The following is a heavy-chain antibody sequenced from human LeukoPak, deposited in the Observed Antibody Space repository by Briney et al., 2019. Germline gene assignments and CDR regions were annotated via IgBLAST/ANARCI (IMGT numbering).Heavy chain of an antibody. V-gene: IGHV1-18*01. CDR3: ARFHADYFYTYGMGV. CDR1: GYTFGTYG. Sequence: GASVKVSCKASGYTFGTYGVSWVRQAPGQGLEWMGWISAYNGDTYYAPKFQGRVTLTTDTPTSTAYMEMRSLRSDDTAVYYCARFHADYFYTYGMGVWGQGTTVTVSS. CDR2: ISAYNGDT. J-gene: IGHJ6*02. D-gene: IGHD2/OR15-2a*01.